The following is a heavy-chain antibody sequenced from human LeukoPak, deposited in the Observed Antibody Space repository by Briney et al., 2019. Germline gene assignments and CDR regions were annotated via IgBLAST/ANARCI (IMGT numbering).Heavy chain of an antibody. J-gene: IGHJ4*02. CDR3: AKDPVTMVRGVMDY. V-gene: IGHV3-23*01. CDR1: GFTFSSYA. D-gene: IGHD3-10*01. Sequence: GGSLRLSCAASGFTFSSYAMSRVRQAPGKGLEWVSAISGSGGGTYYADSVKGRFTISRDNSKNTLYLQMNSLRAEDTAVYYCAKDPVTMVRGVMDYWGQGTLVTVSS. CDR2: ISGSGGGT.